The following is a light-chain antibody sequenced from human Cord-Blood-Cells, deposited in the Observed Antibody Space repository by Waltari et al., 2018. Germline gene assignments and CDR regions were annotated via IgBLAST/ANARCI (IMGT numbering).Light chain of an antibody. CDR3: QQYGSSLLT. J-gene: IGKJ4*01. CDR1: QSVSSSY. V-gene: IGKV3-20*01. Sequence: EIVLTQSPGTLSLSPGERATLSCRASQSVSSSYLAWYQQKPVQAPRLLIYGASSRATGIPDRFSGSGSGTDFTLTISRLEPEYFAVYYCQQYGSSLLTFGGGTKVEIK. CDR2: GAS.